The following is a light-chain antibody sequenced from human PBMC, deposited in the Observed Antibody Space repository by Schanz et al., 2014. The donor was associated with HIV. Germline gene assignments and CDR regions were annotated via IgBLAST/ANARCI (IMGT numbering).Light chain of an antibody. J-gene: IGLJ3*02. V-gene: IGLV1-44*01. CDR3: ATWDDSLDAWV. CDR1: SSNFRSNA. Sequence: QSVLTQPPSASGTPGQRVTISCSGSSSNFRSNAVHWYQQLPGTAPRLVIYNTFHRPSGVPDRFSGSQSGTSASLAISGLQSEDESDFFCATWDDSLDAWVFRGGTKLTVL. CDR2: NTF.